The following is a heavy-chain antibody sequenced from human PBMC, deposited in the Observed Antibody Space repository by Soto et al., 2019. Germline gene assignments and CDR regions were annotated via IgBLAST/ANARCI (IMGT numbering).Heavy chain of an antibody. V-gene: IGHV4-30-4*01. CDR1: GASVAGGSYY. J-gene: IGHJ5*02. CDR2: IPSRGRP. CDR3: ARDTYSGYDFGL. Sequence: LSLTCSVSGASVAGGSYYWSWVRQPPGKGLEWIGYIPSRGRPFYNPSLTSRGTISADTSKNQLSLQLTSVTAADTAVYYCARDTYSGYDFGLWGQGTLVTVS. D-gene: IGHD5-12*01.